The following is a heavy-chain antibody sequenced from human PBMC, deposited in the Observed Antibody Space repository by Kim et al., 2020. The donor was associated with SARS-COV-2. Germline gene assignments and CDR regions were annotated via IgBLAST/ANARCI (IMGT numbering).Heavy chain of an antibody. Sequence: SETLSLTCAVSGGSISSSNWWSWVRQPPGKGLEWIGEIYHSGSTNYNPSLKSRVTISVDKSKNQFSLKLSSVTAADTAVYYCARRIQLWSLHWYFDLWGRGTLVTVSS. CDR3: ARRIQLWSLHWYFDL. CDR2: IYHSGST. D-gene: IGHD5-18*01. CDR1: GGSISSSNW. V-gene: IGHV4-4*02. J-gene: IGHJ2*01.